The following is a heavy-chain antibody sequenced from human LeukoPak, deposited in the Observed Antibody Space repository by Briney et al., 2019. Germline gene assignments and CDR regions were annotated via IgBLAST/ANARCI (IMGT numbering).Heavy chain of an antibody. CDR3: ARAKRETSTRPWTSGMDV. CDR1: GFTLSDYD. D-gene: IGHD3/OR15-3a*01. V-gene: IGHV3-13*01. Sequence: GGSLRLSCAASGFTLSDYDIHWVRQPIGKGLDWVAGLGSAGDKYHAGSERGRFTISREDAETSVYLQMNGLRPEDTAIYYCARAKRETSTRPWTSGMDVWGQGTRVTVSS. J-gene: IGHJ6*02. CDR2: LGSAGDK.